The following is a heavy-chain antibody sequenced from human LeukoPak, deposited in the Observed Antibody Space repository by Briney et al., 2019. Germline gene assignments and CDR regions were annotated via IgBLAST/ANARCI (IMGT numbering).Heavy chain of an antibody. Sequence: PGGSLRLSCAASGFTFSSYWMHWVRQVPGKGLVWVSRINSDGSSTSYADSVKGRFTISRDNAKNTLYVQMNSLRAEDTAVYYCSTSAGHAFAIWGRGTMVTVSS. CDR2: INSDGSST. J-gene: IGHJ3*02. V-gene: IGHV3-74*01. CDR1: GFTFSSYW. D-gene: IGHD2-2*01. CDR3: STSAGHAFAI.